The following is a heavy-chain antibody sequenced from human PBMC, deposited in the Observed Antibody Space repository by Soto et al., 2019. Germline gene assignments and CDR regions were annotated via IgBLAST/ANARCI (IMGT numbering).Heavy chain of an antibody. J-gene: IGHJ4*02. CDR2: ISATGGST. CDR3: AKRVGGGRLPTHFDY. V-gene: IGHV3-23*01. CDR1: GFTFSSYA. Sequence: EVQLLESGGGLVQRGGSLRLSCAAAGFTFSSYAMSWVRQAPGKGLEWVSVISATGGSTFYADSVKGRFTISIDNSKNTLYLQMNSLRADDTAVYYCAKRVGGGRLPTHFDYWGQGTLVTVYS. D-gene: IGHD3-16*01.